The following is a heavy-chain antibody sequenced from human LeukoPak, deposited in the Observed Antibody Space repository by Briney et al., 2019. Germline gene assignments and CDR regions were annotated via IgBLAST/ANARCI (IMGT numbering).Heavy chain of an antibody. J-gene: IGHJ4*02. Sequence: ASVKVSCKVSGYRFTELSRHWVRQAPGKGLEWLGGFDLVHGDTIYAQKFQGRVTMAEDTSTDTSYMELSSLGSEDTAVYFCTAGRAYSLLDFWGQGTLVIVSS. V-gene: IGHV1-24*01. CDR2: FDLVHGDT. CDR3: TAGRAYSLLDF. D-gene: IGHD5-18*01. CDR1: GYRFTELS.